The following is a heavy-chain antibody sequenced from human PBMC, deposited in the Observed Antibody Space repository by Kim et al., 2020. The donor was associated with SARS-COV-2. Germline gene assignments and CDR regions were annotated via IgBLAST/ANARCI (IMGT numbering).Heavy chain of an antibody. Sequence: GGSLRLSCAASGFTFSSYSMNWVRQAPGKGLEWVSYISSSSSTIYYADSVKGRFTISRDNAKNSLYLQMNSLRDEDTAVYYCARDLVTMVRGVIFAFDIWGQGTMVTVSS. CDR3: ARDLVTMVRGVIFAFDI. J-gene: IGHJ3*02. V-gene: IGHV3-48*02. CDR1: GFTFSSYS. D-gene: IGHD3-10*01. CDR2: ISSSSSTI.